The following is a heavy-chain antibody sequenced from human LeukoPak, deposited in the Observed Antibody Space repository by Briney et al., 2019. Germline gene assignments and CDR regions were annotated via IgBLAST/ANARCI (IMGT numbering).Heavy chain of an antibody. CDR2: ISYDGSNK. CDR3: ARDCVPVAETYYYYYYGMDV. Sequence: GGSLRLSCAASGFTFSSYAMHWVRQAPGKGLEWVAVISYDGSNKYYADSVKGRFTISRDNSKNTLYLQMNSLRAEDTAVYYCARDCVPVAETYYYYYYGMDVWGQGTTVTVSS. D-gene: IGHD6-19*01. CDR1: GFTFSSYA. J-gene: IGHJ6*02. V-gene: IGHV3-30-3*01.